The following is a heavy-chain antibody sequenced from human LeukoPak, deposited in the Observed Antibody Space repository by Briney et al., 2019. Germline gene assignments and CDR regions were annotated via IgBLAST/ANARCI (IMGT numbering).Heavy chain of an antibody. D-gene: IGHD2-21*02. V-gene: IGHV4-59*07. CDR1: GDSLNTYY. CDR2: VASSGTS. J-gene: IGHJ5*02. Sequence: SDTLSLTCTVSGDSLNTYYWTWIRRTPGKELEWIGFVASSGTSNYNPSLKSRVSISIDTSKNQFSLALTSVTPADTAVYYCARVVRGVVTSNWFDPWGQGTLVSVSS. CDR3: ARVVRGVVTSNWFDP.